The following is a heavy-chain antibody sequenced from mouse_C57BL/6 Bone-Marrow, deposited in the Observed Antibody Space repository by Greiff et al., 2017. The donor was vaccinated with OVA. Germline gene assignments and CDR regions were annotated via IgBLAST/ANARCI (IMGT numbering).Heavy chain of an antibody. V-gene: IGHV1-50*01. CDR2: IDPSDSYT. CDR3: ARSAYYDDDWYFDY. Sequence: VQLQQPGAELVKPGASVKLSCKASGYTFTSYWMQWVKQRPGQGLEWIGEIDPSDSYTNYNQKFKGKATLTVDTSSRTAYMQLSSLISGDSAVDYWARSAYYDDDWYFDYWGQGTTLTVSA. J-gene: IGHJ2*01. CDR1: GYTFTSYW. D-gene: IGHD2-4*01.